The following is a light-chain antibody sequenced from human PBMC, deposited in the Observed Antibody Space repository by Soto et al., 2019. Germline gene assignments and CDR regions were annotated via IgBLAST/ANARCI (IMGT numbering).Light chain of an antibody. J-gene: IGLJ1*01. V-gene: IGLV2-14*01. CDR3: YSYTTSSTYA. Sequence: QSVLTQPASVSGSPGQSITISCTGTSSDVGAYNFVSWYQQHPATVPKLKIYHVNNRPSGVSDRFSGSKSGNTASLTISGLQAEDEADYYCYSYTTSSTYAFGTGTKVTVL. CDR2: HVN. CDR1: SSDVGAYNF.